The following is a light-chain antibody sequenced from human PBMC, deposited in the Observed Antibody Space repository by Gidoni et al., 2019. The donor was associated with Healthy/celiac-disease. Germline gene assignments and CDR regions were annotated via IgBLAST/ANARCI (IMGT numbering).Light chain of an antibody. Sequence: DIVMTQSPDSVAVSLCERATINCKSSQSVLYSSNNKNYLAWYQQKPGQSPKLLIYWASTREYGVPDRFSGSGSGTDFTLTISSLQAEDVAVYYCQQYYSTPVTFGPGTKVDIK. V-gene: IGKV4-1*01. J-gene: IGKJ3*01. CDR1: QSVLYSSNNKNY. CDR3: QQYYSTPVT. CDR2: WAS.